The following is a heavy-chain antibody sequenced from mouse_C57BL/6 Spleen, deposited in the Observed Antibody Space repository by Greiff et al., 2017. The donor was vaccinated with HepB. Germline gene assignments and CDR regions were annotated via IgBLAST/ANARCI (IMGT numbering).Heavy chain of an antibody. J-gene: IGHJ4*01. Sequence: QVQLQQPGAELVKPGASVKLSCKASGYTFTSYWMHWVKQRPGQGLEWIGMIHPNSGSTNYNEKFKSKATLTVDKSSSTAYMQLSSLTSEDSAVYYCARNYYGSRSVGAMDYWGQGTSVTVSS. CDR2: IHPNSGST. CDR1: GYTFTSYW. V-gene: IGHV1-64*01. CDR3: ARNYYGSRSVGAMDY. D-gene: IGHD1-1*01.